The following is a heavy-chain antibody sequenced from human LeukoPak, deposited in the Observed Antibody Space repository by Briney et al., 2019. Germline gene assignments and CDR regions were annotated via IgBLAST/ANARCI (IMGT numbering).Heavy chain of an antibody. CDR2: TYFSGST. J-gene: IGHJ5*02. Sequence: SETLSLTCSVSGGSISSYYWSWIRQPPGKGLEWIGYTYFSGSTNHNPSLKSRVTISVDTSKNQFSLRLSSVTAADTAVYYCARGLAGYSSSWHPWGQGTLVTVSS. D-gene: IGHD6-13*01. CDR1: GGSISSYY. CDR3: ARGLAGYSSSWHP. V-gene: IGHV4-59*01.